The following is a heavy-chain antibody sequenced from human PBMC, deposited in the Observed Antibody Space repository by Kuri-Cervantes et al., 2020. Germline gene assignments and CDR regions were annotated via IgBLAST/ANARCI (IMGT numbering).Heavy chain of an antibody. V-gene: IGHV3-30-3*01. CDR1: GFTFSSYA. CDR3: AACSVWLALFDY. J-gene: IGHJ4*02. D-gene: IGHD6-19*01. CDR2: MSYDGSNK. Sequence: GGSLRLSCAASGFTFSSYAMHWVRQAPGKGLEWVAVMSYDGSNKYYADSVKGRFTISRDNSKNTLYLQMNSLRAEDTAVYYCAACSVWLALFDYWGQGTLVTVSS.